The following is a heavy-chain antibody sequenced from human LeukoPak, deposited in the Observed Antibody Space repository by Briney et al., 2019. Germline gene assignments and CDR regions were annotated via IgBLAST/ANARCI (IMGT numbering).Heavy chain of an antibody. D-gene: IGHD3-10*01. V-gene: IGHV4-4*07. CDR2: IYTSGST. Sequence: SETLSLTCTVSGGSISSYYWSWIRQPAGKGLEWIGRIYTSGSTNYNPSLKSRVTMSVDTPKNQFSLKLSSVTAADTAVYYCARGDYYGSENWFDPWGQGTLVTVSS. CDR3: ARGDYYGSENWFDP. CDR1: GGSISSYY. J-gene: IGHJ5*02.